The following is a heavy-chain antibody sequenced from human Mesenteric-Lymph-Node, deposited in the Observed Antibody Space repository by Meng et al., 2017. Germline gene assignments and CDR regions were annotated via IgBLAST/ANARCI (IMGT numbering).Heavy chain of an antibody. CDR3: AGPADYDGDPDT. J-gene: IGHJ4*02. CDR2: IYHSGST. V-gene: IGHV4-38-2*02. D-gene: IGHD4-23*01. Sequence: GSLRLSCTVSGYSISSGYYWGWIRQPPGKVLEWIGSIYHSGSTYYNPSLKSRVTISVDTSKNQFSLRLTSVAAADTAVYFCAGPADYDGDPDTWGQGTLVTVSS. CDR1: GYSISSGYY.